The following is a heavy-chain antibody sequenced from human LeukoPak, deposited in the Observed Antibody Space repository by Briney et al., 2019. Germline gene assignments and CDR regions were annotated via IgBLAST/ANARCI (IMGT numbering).Heavy chain of an antibody. J-gene: IGHJ4*02. Sequence: GGSLRLSCAASGFTFGSYAMSWVRQAPGKGLEWVSAISGSGGSTYYADSVKGRFTISRDNSKNTLYLQMNSLRAEDTALYYCAIREVYSSGWCLGYWGQGTLVTVSS. D-gene: IGHD6-19*01. CDR3: AIREVYSSGWCLGY. CDR1: GFTFGSYA. CDR2: ISGSGGST. V-gene: IGHV3-23*01.